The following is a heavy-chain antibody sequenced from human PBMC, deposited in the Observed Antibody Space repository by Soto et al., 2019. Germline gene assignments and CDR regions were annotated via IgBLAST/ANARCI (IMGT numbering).Heavy chain of an antibody. Sequence: PSETLSLTCAVCGGSFSGYYWSGIRQPPGKGLEWIGEINHSGSTNYNPSLKSRVTISVDTSKNQFSLKLSSVTAADTAVYYCARDPLGYCSGGSCYNPLDPGFDYWGQGTLVTVSS. CDR1: GGSFSGYY. CDR3: ARDPLGYCSGGSCYNPLDPGFDY. D-gene: IGHD2-15*01. V-gene: IGHV4-34*01. CDR2: INHSGST. J-gene: IGHJ4*02.